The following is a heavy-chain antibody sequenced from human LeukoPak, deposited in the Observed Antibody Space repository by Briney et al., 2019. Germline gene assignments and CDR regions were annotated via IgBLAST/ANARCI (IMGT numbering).Heavy chain of an antibody. CDR3: ARGRVYYDSSGYYYPDAFDI. V-gene: IGHV4-34*01. CDR1: GGSISGYY. CDR2: INHSGST. J-gene: IGHJ3*02. D-gene: IGHD3-22*01. Sequence: SETLSLTCTVSGGSISGYYWSWIRQPPGKGLEWIGEINHSGSTNYNPSLKSRVTISVDTSKNQFSLKLSSVTAADTAVYYCARGRVYYDSSGYYYPDAFDIWGQGTMVTVSS.